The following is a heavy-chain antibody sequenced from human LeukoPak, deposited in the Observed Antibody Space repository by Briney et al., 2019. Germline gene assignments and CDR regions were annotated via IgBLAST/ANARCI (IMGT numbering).Heavy chain of an antibody. CDR2: IYYSGST. J-gene: IGHJ4*02. D-gene: IGHD3-10*01. V-gene: IGHV4-59*12. CDR3: ARPHYGSGSYYNSQGDY. CDR1: GGSISSYY. Sequence: SETLSLTCTVSGGSISSYYWSWIRQPPGKGLEWIGYIYYSGSTNYNPSLKSRVTISVDTSKNQFSLKLSSVTAADTAVYYCARPHYGSGSYYNSQGDYWGQGTLVTVSS.